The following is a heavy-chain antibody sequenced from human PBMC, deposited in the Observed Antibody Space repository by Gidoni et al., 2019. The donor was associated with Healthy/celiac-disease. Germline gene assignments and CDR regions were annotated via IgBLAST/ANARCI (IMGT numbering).Heavy chain of an antibody. CDR1: GFTFSSYS. J-gene: IGHJ1*01. D-gene: IGHD6-13*01. Sequence: EVQLVESGGGLVKPGGSLRLSCAASGFTFSSYSMNWVRQAPGKGLEWVSSISSSSSYIYYADSVKGRFTISRDNAKNSLYLQMNSLRAEDTAVYYCARSEQLVLPEYFQHWGQGTLVTVSS. CDR2: ISSSSSYI. CDR3: ARSEQLVLPEYFQH. V-gene: IGHV3-21*01.